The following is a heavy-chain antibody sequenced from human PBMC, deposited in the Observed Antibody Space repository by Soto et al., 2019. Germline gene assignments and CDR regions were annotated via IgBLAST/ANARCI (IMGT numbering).Heavy chain of an antibody. V-gene: IGHV1-69*13. J-gene: IGHJ4*02. D-gene: IGHD4-17*01. CDR3: ARGVRLHFDI. Sequence: GASVKVSCKASGGTFSSYAISWVRQAPGQGLEWMGGIIPIFGTANYAQKFQGRVTITADESTSTAYMKSLRAEDAAIYFCARGVRLHFDIWGQGTLVTVSS. CDR1: GGTFSSYA. CDR2: IIPIFGTA.